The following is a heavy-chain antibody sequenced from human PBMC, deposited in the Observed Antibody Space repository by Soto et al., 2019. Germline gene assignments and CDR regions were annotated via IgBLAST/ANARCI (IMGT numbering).Heavy chain of an antibody. D-gene: IGHD3-10*01. CDR2: IWSDGSNR. J-gene: IGHJ4*02. CDR3: AREAPRQYGSTNFYNPYFDY. CDR1: GFTFSSYG. V-gene: IGHV3-33*01. Sequence: QVQLVESGGVVVQPGRSLRLSCAAEGFTFSSYGMHWVRQAPGKGLEWVAAIWSDGSNRYYVDSVKGRFTISRDNSKNTLYLEMNSLRVEDTAIYYCAREAPRQYGSTNFYNPYFDYWGQGSLVTVSS.